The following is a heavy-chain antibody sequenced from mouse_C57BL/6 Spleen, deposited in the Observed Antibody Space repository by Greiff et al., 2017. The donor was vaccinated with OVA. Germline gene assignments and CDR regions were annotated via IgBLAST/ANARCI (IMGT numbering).Heavy chain of an antibody. CDR2: INPGSGGT. CDR3: ARRAFFSLDY. V-gene: IGHV1-54*01. Sequence: VQLVESGAELVRPGTSVKVSCKASGYAFTNYLIEWVKQRPGQGLEWIGVINPGSGGTNYNEKFKGKATLTADKSSSTAYMQLSSLTSEDSAVYFCARRAFFSLDYWGQGTSVTVSS. D-gene: IGHD6-2*01. CDR1: GYAFTNYL. J-gene: IGHJ4*01.